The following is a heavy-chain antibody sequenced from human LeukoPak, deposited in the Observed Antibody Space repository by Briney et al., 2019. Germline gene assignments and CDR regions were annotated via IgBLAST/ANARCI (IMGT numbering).Heavy chain of an antibody. J-gene: IGHJ4*02. Sequence: GASVKVSCKASGYTFTSYCIRWVRQAPGQGLEWMGWISAYNGNTNYAQKLQGRVTMTTDTSTSTAYMELRSLRSDDTAVYYCARTYDSSGYYNLYYFDYWGQGTLVTVSS. CDR1: GYTFTSYC. CDR2: ISAYNGNT. D-gene: IGHD3-22*01. CDR3: ARTYDSSGYYNLYYFDY. V-gene: IGHV1-18*01.